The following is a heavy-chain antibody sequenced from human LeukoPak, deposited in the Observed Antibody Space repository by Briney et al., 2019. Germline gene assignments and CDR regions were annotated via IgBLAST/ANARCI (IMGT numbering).Heavy chain of an antibody. CDR1: GYTFTNYG. D-gene: IGHD6-13*01. J-gene: IGHJ6*03. Sequence: VKVSCKASGYTFTNYGTSWVRQAPGQGLEWMGWISVFYGHTNYSQNFQGRLTMTTHTSTSTAYLELRSLRSDDTAVYYCVREVSAANAGYMDVWGTGTTVTVSS. V-gene: IGHV1-18*01. CDR3: VREVSAANAGYMDV. CDR2: ISVFYGHT.